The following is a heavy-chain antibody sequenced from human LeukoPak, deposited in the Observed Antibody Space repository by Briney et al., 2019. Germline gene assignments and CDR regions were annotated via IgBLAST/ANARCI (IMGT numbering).Heavy chain of an antibody. CDR3: ARGGPYYYDSSGYSGY. CDR2: IYPGDSDT. J-gene: IGHJ4*02. V-gene: IGHV5-51*01. Sequence: GESLKISCKGSGYSFTSYWIGWVRQMPGKGLEWMGIIYPGDSDTRYSPSFQGQVTISADKSISTAYLQWSSLKASDTAMYYCARGGPYYYDSSGYSGYWGQGTLVTVSS. D-gene: IGHD3-22*01. CDR1: GYSFTSYW.